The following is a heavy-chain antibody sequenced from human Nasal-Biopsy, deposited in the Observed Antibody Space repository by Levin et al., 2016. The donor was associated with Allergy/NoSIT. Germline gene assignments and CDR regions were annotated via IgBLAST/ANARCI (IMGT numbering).Heavy chain of an antibody. Sequence: SETLSLTCAVSGGSISTINWWSWVRQPPGKGLEWIGEIYHTGSTNYNPSLKSRVTISVDKSKNQFSLNLTSVTAADTAVYYCARVDGDTDPNGRNYYFDYWGQGALVTVSS. J-gene: IGHJ4*02. CDR3: ARVDGDTDPNGRNYYFDY. D-gene: IGHD2-8*01. CDR1: GGSISTINW. V-gene: IGHV4-4*02. CDR2: IYHTGST.